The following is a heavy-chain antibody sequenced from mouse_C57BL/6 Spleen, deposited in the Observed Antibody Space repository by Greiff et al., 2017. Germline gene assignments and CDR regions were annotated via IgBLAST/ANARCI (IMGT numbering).Heavy chain of an antibody. CDR2: IDPSDSYT. Sequence: QVQLQQPGAELVRPGTSVKLSCKASGYTFTSYWMHWVKQRPGQGLEWIGVIDPSDSYTNYNQKFKGKATLTVDTSSSTAYMQLSSLTSEDSAVYYCARRDLCTTVVARGYAMDYWGQGTSVTVSS. D-gene: IGHD1-1*01. CDR1: GYTFTSYW. CDR3: ARRDLCTTVVARGYAMDY. V-gene: IGHV1-59*01. J-gene: IGHJ4*01.